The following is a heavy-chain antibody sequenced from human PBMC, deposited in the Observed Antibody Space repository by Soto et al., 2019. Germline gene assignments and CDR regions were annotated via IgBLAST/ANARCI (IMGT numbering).Heavy chain of an antibody. CDR3: AKDGTRYGDFLYFDY. D-gene: IGHD4-17*01. CDR1: GFTFSSYA. Sequence: EVQLLESGGGLVQPGGSLRLSCAASGFTFSSYAMSWVRQAPGKGLEWVSAISGSGGSTYYADSVKGRFTISRDNSKNTLYLQMNSLRAEDTDVYDCAKDGTRYGDFLYFDYWGQGTLVTVSS. V-gene: IGHV3-23*01. J-gene: IGHJ4*02. CDR2: ISGSGGST.